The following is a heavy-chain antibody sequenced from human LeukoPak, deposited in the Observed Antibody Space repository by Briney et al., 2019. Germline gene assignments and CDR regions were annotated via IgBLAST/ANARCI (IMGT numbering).Heavy chain of an antibody. D-gene: IGHD5-18*01. CDR1: GGSISSYY. Sequence: SETLSLTCTVSGGSISSYYWSWIRQPPGKGLEWIGYIYYSGSTNYNPSLKSRVTIPVDTSKNQFSLKLSSVTAADTAVYYCARHKKDTAMVLYAFDIWGQGTMVTVSS. J-gene: IGHJ3*02. V-gene: IGHV4-59*08. CDR3: ARHKKDTAMVLYAFDI. CDR2: IYYSGST.